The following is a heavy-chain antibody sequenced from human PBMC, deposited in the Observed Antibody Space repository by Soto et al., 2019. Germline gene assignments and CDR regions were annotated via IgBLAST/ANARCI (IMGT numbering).Heavy chain of an antibody. V-gene: IGHV4-4*07. D-gene: IGHD3-10*01. CDR3: VRDGSKTLRDWFDP. CDR1: GGSISKFY. J-gene: IGHJ5*02. CDR2: VYATGTT. Sequence: PSETLSLTCSVSGGSISKFYWSWIRETAGKGLEWMGRVYATGTTDYNPSLRSRVAMSVDISRKTFSLRLTSVTAADTGMYYCVRDGSKTLRDWFDPWGQGNLVTVSS.